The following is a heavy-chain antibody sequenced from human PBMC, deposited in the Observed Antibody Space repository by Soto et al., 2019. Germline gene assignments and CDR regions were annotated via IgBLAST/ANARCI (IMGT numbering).Heavy chain of an antibody. CDR3: AKGLRRLLRTQYYYGLDV. CDR2: ISGSGGNT. CDR1: GFTFSPYA. J-gene: IGHJ6*02. D-gene: IGHD3-16*01. Sequence: PGGSLRLSCAASGFTFSPYAMTGVRQAPGKGLEWVSSISGSGGNTNYADSVKGRFTVSRDNSKRTLSLQMNSLTEEDTAIYYCAKGLRRLLRTQYYYGLDVWGRGTTVTVSS. V-gene: IGHV3-23*01.